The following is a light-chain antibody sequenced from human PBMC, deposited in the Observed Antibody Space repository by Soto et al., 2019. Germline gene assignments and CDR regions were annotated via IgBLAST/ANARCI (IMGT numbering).Light chain of an antibody. CDR3: QQYNSYPGT. V-gene: IGKV1-5*01. J-gene: IGKJ1*01. CDR1: QSISSW. CDR2: DAS. Sequence: DIQMTQSPSTLSAAVGDRVTITCRASQSISSWLAWYQQKPGKAPKLLIYDASSLEGGVPSRFSGSGSGTEFTLTISSLPPDDFATYYCQQYNSYPGTFGQGTKVDIK.